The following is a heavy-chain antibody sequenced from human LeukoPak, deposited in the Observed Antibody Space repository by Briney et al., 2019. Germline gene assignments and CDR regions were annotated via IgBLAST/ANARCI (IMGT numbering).Heavy chain of an antibody. CDR3: AKGTYSYGYPPDY. J-gene: IGHJ4*02. Sequence: PGGSLRLSCAASGFTFSSYEMNWVRQAPGKGLEWVAVISYDGSNKYYADSVKGRFTISRDNSKNTLYLQMNSLRAEDTAVYYCAKGTYSYGYPPDYWGQGTLVTVSS. CDR2: ISYDGSNK. V-gene: IGHV3-30*18. CDR1: GFTFSSYE. D-gene: IGHD5-18*01.